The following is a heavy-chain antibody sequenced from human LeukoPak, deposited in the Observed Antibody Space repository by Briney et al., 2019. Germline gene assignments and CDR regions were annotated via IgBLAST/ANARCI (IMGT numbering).Heavy chain of an antibody. V-gene: IGHV1-46*01. CDR3: ARTAARRFDY. CDR1: GYTFTSYG. CDR2: INPTGGST. Sequence: ASVKVSCKASGYTFTSYGISWVRQAPGQGLEWMGIINPTGGSTTYAQKFQGRVTMTRDTSTSTVYMELSSLRSDDTAVYYCARTAARRFDYWGQGTLVTVSS. J-gene: IGHJ4*02. D-gene: IGHD6-6*01.